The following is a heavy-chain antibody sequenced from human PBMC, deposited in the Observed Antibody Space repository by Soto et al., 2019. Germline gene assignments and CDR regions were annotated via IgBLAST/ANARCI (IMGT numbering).Heavy chain of an antibody. CDR2: IYYSGST. Sequence: SETLSLTCTVSGGSISSGGYYLRWIRQHPGKGLEWIGYIYYSGSTYYNPSLKSRVTISVDTSKNQFSLKLSSVTAADTAVYYCARGLAASATLGHWGQGTLVTVSS. J-gene: IGHJ4*02. CDR1: GGSISSGGYY. CDR3: ARGLAASATLGH. V-gene: IGHV4-31*03. D-gene: IGHD2-15*01.